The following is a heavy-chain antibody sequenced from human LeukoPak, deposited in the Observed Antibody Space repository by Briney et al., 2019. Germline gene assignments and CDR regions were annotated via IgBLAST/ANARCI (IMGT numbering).Heavy chain of an antibody. Sequence: ASVKVSCKASGYTFTSYGISWVRQAPGHEGEGMGSVSAYNGNTNYAQQLQGRVTMTTDTSTSTAYLELRSLRSDDTAVYYCARETTTSDAFDMWGQGTMVTVSS. J-gene: IGHJ3*02. CDR1: GYTFTSYG. CDR3: ARETTTSDAFDM. V-gene: IGHV1-18*01. CDR2: VSAYNGNT. D-gene: IGHD1-1*01.